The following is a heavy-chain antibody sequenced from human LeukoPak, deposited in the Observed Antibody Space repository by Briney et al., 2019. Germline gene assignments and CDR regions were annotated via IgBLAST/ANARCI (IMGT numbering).Heavy chain of an antibody. D-gene: IGHD3-9*01. J-gene: IGHJ4*02. V-gene: IGHV3-21*01. CDR2: ISSSSSYI. Sequence: GGSLRLSCAASGFTFSSYSMNWVRQAPGKGLEWVSSISSSSSYIYYADSVKGRFTISRDNAKNSLYLQMNSLRAGDTAVYYCARGPNYDILTGYNYYFDYWGQGTLVTVSS. CDR3: ARGPNYDILTGYNYYFDY. CDR1: GFTFSSYS.